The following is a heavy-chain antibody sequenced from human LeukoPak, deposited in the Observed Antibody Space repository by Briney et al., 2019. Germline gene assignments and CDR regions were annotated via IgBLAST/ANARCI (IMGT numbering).Heavy chain of an antibody. V-gene: IGHV3-23*01. D-gene: IGHD6-19*01. CDR2: ISGSGAST. J-gene: IGHJ4*02. CDR1: GFTFSIYA. CDR3: ARYPQTGYSSGWLTDY. Sequence: PGGSLRLSCAASGFTFSIYAMSWVRQAPGKGLEWVSAISGSGASTYYADSVKGRFTITRDNSKNTLYLQMNSMRAEDTAVYYCARYPQTGYSSGWLTDYWGQGTLVTVSS.